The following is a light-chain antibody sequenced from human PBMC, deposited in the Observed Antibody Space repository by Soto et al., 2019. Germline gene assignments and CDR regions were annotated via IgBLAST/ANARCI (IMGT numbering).Light chain of an antibody. Sequence: QPASVSGSPGQSITISCTGTSSDVGGYNSVSWYQQHPGKAPKLMIYEVSHRPSGVSNRFSGSKSANTASLTISGLQAEDEADYYCSSFTTSTTYVFGTGTKVTVL. J-gene: IGLJ1*01. V-gene: IGLV2-14*03. CDR1: SSDVGGYNS. CDR2: EVS. CDR3: SSFTTSTTYV.